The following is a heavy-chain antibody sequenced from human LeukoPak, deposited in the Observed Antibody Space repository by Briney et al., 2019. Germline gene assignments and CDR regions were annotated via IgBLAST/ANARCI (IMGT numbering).Heavy chain of an antibody. J-gene: IGHJ4*02. CDR1: GGSISSSRYY. Sequence: SETLSLTCTVSGGSISSSRYYWGWIRQPPGKGLEWIGSIYYSGSTYYNPSLKSRVTISVDTSKNQFSLKLSSVTAADTAVYYCARSITMVRGVITGDFWGQGTLVTVSS. D-gene: IGHD3-10*01. CDR2: IYYSGST. V-gene: IGHV4-39*01. CDR3: ARSITMVRGVITGDF.